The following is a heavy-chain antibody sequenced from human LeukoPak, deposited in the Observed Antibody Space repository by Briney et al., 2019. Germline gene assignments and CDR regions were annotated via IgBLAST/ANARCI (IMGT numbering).Heavy chain of an antibody. J-gene: IGHJ3*02. D-gene: IGHD4-17*01. V-gene: IGHV4-31*03. CDR3: AREPYGDYGDAIDI. Sequence: SETLSLTCTVSGGSISSGGYYWSWIRQHPGKGLEWIGYIYYSGSTYYNPSLKSRVTISVDTSKNQFSLKLSSVTAADTAVYYCAREPYGDYGDAIDIWGQGTMVTVSS. CDR1: GGSISSGGYY. CDR2: IYYSGST.